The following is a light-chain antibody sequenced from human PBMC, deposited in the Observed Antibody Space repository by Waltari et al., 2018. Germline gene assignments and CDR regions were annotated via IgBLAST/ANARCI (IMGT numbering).Light chain of an antibody. Sequence: EIVLTQSPDTLSFSPGESATLSCRASQSISKYLAWYQQKPGQAPRLLIYDASSRSTGIPDRFSGSGFGTDFSLTISRLEPEDFAVYYCQHYVSLPATFGQGTKLEIK. CDR3: QHYVSLPAT. CDR2: DAS. CDR1: QSISKY. V-gene: IGKV3-20*01. J-gene: IGKJ1*01.